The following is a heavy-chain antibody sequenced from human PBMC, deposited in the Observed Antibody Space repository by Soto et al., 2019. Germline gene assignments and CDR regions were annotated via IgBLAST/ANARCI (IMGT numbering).Heavy chain of an antibody. CDR2: IYYSGST. CDR3: ARDNYHYSSSWYGGAFDI. V-gene: IGHV4-59*01. Sequence: SETLSLTCTVSGGSISSYYWSWIRQPPGKGLEWIGYIYYSGSTNYNPSLKSRVTISVDTSKNQFSLKLSSVTAADTAVYYCARDNYHYSSSWYGGAFDIWGQGTMVT. CDR1: GGSISSYY. D-gene: IGHD6-13*01. J-gene: IGHJ3*02.